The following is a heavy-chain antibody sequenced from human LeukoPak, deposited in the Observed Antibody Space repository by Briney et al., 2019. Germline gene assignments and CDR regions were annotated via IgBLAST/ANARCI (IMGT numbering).Heavy chain of an antibody. Sequence: GGSLRLSCAASGFTFSSYGMHWVRQAPGKGLEWVAVISYDGSNKYYADSVKGRFTISRDNSKNTLYLQMNSLRAEDTAVYYCAKGSPLAYCGGDCYPHFDYWGQGTLVTVSS. CDR2: ISYDGSNK. V-gene: IGHV3-30*18. CDR1: GFTFSSYG. CDR3: AKGSPLAYCGGDCYPHFDY. J-gene: IGHJ4*02. D-gene: IGHD2-21*02.